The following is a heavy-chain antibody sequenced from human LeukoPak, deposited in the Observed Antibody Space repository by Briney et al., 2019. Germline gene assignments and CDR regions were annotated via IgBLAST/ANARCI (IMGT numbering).Heavy chain of an antibody. J-gene: IGHJ5*02. V-gene: IGHV3-53*01. CDR2: IYSGGST. D-gene: IGHD5-12*01. Sequence: GGSLRLSCAASGFTVSSNYMSWVRQAPGKGLEWVSVIYSGGSTYYADSVKGRFTISRDNSKNTLYLQMNSLRAEDTAVYYCAKVKYGGYDINWFDPWGQGTLVTVSS. CDR3: AKVKYGGYDINWFDP. CDR1: GFTVSSNY.